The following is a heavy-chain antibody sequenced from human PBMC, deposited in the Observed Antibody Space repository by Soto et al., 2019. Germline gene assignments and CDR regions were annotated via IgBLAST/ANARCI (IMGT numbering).Heavy chain of an antibody. Sequence: QVQLVESGGGVVQPGRSLRLSCAASGFTFSSYGMHWVRQAPGKGLEWVAVIWYDGSNKYYADSVKGRFTISRDNSKNTLYLHMNSLRAEDTAVYYCARDSSSSFFIGYWGQGTLVTVSS. J-gene: IGHJ4*02. D-gene: IGHD6-6*01. CDR3: ARDSSSSFFIGY. CDR1: GFTFSSYG. V-gene: IGHV3-33*01. CDR2: IWYDGSNK.